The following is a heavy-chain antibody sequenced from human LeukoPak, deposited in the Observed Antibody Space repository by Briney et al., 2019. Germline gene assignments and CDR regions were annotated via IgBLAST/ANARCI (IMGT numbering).Heavy chain of an antibody. CDR1: GFTFSSYG. D-gene: IGHD3-22*01. J-gene: IGHJ3*02. V-gene: IGHV3-33*01. CDR2: IWYDGSNK. Sequence: GRSLRLSCAASGFTFSSYGMHWVRQAPGKGLEWVAVIWYDGSNKYYADSVKGRFTISRDNSKNTLYLQMNSLRAEDTAVYYCARDGHYYDRSGFYALDMWGQGTMVTVSS. CDR3: ARDGHYYDRSGFYALDM.